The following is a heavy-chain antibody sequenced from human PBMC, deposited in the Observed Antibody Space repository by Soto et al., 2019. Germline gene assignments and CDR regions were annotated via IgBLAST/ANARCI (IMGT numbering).Heavy chain of an antibody. CDR1: GASISGFY. D-gene: IGHD2-2*01. Sequence: PSETLSLTCTVSGASISGFYWSWIRKPAGKGLEWIGRIYSSGTTYYNPSLKSRVTISVDTSKNQFSLKLSSVSAADTALYYCARCSLVVVPAPGFDPWGRGTLVTVSS. J-gene: IGHJ5*02. CDR2: IYSSGTT. CDR3: ARCSLVVVPAPGFDP. V-gene: IGHV4-4*07.